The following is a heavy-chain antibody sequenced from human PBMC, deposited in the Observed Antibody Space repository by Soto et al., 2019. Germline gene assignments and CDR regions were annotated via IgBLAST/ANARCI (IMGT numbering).Heavy chain of an antibody. Sequence: QVQLVQSGAEVKKPGASVKVSCKTSGYIFHNYGISWVRQAPGQGLEWMGWISDYNGNTKYAQKFQGRVTMATDTSTRTAYMELRSLRSDDTAVYYCAREGYYSGSESYSPPRYYGMDVWGQGTTVTVSS. D-gene: IGHD3-10*01. CDR1: GYIFHNYG. V-gene: IGHV1-18*01. J-gene: IGHJ6*02. CDR3: AREGYYSGSESYSPPRYYGMDV. CDR2: ISDYNGNT.